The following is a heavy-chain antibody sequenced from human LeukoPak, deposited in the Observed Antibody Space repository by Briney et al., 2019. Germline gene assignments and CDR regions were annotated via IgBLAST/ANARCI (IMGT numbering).Heavy chain of an antibody. J-gene: IGHJ6*02. CDR2: INPNSGGT. CDR1: GYTFTGYY. Sequence: ASVKVSCTASGYTFTGYYTHWVRQAPGQGLEWMGWINPNSGGTNYAQKFQGRVTMTRDTSISTAYMELSRLRSDDTAVYYCARDERYFDWLPTSFYGMDVWGQGTTVTVSS. V-gene: IGHV1-2*02. CDR3: ARDERYFDWLPTSFYGMDV. D-gene: IGHD3-9*01.